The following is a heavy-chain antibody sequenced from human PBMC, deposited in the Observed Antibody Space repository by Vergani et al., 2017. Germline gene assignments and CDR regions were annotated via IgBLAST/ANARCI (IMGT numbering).Heavy chain of an antibody. V-gene: IGHV3-49*04. CDR1: GFTLGDYA. CDR2: IWSKPYGGTT. CDR3: ARDYGSGPPQSRRLLYDIGWFDP. D-gene: IGHD3-10*01. J-gene: IGHJ5*02. Sequence: EVHLVESGGGVVQPGRSLRLSCSGSGFTLGDYAITWVRQAPGKGLEWVAFIWSKPYGGTTEYAASVKGRFTISRDDSKSIAYLQMSSLKAEDTAVYYCARDYGSGPPQSRRLLYDIGWFDPWGQGTLVTVSS.